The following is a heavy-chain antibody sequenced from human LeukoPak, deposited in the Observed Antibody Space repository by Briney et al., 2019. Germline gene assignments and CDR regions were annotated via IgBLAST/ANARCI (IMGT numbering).Heavy chain of an antibody. Sequence: PSETLSLTCTVSGVSISSYYWSWIRQPPGKGLEWIGYIYYRGGTIYNPSLKRRVSISVDTSKNQLSLKLSSVTAADTALYYCARHVGAFDIWGQGTMVTVSS. CDR1: GVSISSYY. J-gene: IGHJ3*02. V-gene: IGHV4-59*08. CDR3: ARHVGAFDI. CDR2: IYYRGGT.